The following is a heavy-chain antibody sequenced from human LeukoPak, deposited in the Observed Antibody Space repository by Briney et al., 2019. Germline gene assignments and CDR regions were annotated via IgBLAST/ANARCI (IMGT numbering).Heavy chain of an antibody. CDR3: ATDGAGFDT. V-gene: IGHV3-11*01. CDR2: INIGGTNT. CDR1: GFTFNDYY. J-gene: IGHJ5*02. Sequence: GGSLRLFCAASGFTFNDYYMSWIRQAPGKGLEWLSYINIGGTNTHYADSVKGRFTTSRDNAKKSLYLEMNNLRAEDTAVYYCATDGAGFDTWGQGVLVTVSS.